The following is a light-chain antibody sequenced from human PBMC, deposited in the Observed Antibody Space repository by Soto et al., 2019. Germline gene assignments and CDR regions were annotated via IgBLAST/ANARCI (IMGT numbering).Light chain of an antibody. CDR2: DVS. J-gene: IGLJ1*01. Sequence: QSALTQPASVSGSPGQSITISCTGTSSDVGGYNYVSWYQQHPGKAPKLMIYDVSNRPSGVSNRFSGSKSGNTASLTISGLQAEDEADYYCSSYTSSITLRGVFGTGTKLTVL. V-gene: IGLV2-14*01. CDR3: SSYTSSITLRGV. CDR1: SSDVGGYNY.